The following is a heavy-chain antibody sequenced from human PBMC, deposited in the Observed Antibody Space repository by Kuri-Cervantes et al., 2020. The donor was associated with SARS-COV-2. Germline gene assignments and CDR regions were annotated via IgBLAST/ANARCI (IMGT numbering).Heavy chain of an antibody. CDR3: ARGLGGCSGGSCYFDY. Sequence: GESLKISCAASGFTFSSYSMNWVRQAPGKGLEWVSSISSSSSYIYYADSVKGRFTISRDNAKNSLYLQMNSLRAEDTAVYYCARGLGGCSGGSCYFDYWGQGTLVTVSS. CDR2: ISSSSSYI. V-gene: IGHV3-21*01. D-gene: IGHD2-15*01. CDR1: GFTFSSYS. J-gene: IGHJ4*02.